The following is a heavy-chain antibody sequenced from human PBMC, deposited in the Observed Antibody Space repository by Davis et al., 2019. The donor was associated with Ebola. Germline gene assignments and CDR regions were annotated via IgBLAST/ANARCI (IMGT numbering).Heavy chain of an antibody. J-gene: IGHJ6*02. D-gene: IGHD6-13*01. V-gene: IGHV4-39*07. CDR3: ARGRKQQLTYYYYYYGMDV. Sequence: MPSETLSLTCTVSGGSVSSGSYYWNWIRQHPGKGLEWIGEINHSGSTNYNPSLKSRVTISVDTSKNQFSLKLSSVTAADTAVYYCARGRKQQLTYYYYYYGMDVWGQGTTVTVSS. CDR2: INHSGST. CDR1: GGSVSSGSYY.